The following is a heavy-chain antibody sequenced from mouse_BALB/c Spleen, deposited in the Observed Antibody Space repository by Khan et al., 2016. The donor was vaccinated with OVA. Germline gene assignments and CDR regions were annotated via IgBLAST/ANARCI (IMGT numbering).Heavy chain of an antibody. D-gene: IGHD4-1*01. J-gene: IGHJ3*01. CDR1: GFTFSSYS. CDR3: ASHLTGSFAY. Sequence: DVQLVESGGDLVKPGGSLKLSCAASGFTFSSYSMSWVRQTPDKRLEWVATISSGGDYTYSPDSVKGRFTISRDNARNTLYLQMSSLKSEDTAMYYCASHLTGSFAYWGQGTLVTVSA. V-gene: IGHV5-6*01. CDR2: ISSGGDYT.